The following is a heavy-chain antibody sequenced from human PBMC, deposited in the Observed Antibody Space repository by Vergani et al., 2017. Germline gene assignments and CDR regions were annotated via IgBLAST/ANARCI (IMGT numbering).Heavy chain of an antibody. J-gene: IGHJ6*02. V-gene: IGHV2-5*01. Sequence: QITLKESGPTLVKPTQTLTLTCTVSGFSLDTSGVGVGWIRQPPGKALEWLGLIYWNDDKRYSPSLKSRLTITKDTSKNQVVLTMTNMDPVDTATYYCAHSVGATTNYYYYGMDVWGQGTTVTVSS. CDR2: IYWNDDK. CDR3: AHSVGATTNYYYYGMDV. D-gene: IGHD1-26*01. CDR1: GFSLDTSGVG.